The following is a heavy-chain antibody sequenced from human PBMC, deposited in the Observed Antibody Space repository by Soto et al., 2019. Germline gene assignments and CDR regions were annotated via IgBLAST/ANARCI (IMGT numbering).Heavy chain of an antibody. Sequence: SETLSLTCTVSSGSISVTNVFWGWVRQPPGKCLEWIGNIDYSGTAYFSPSLATRVTFHVDTSKNQFSLTLYSVTAADTAVYYCARITGRHLDYWGQGILVTVYS. J-gene: IGHJ4*02. CDR2: IDYSGTA. D-gene: IGHD1-20*01. CDR3: ARITGRHLDY. CDR1: SGSISVTNVF. V-gene: IGHV4-39*01.